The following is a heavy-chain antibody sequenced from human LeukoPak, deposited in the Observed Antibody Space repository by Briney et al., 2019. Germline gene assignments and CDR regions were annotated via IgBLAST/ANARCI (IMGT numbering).Heavy chain of an antibody. Sequence: PGGSLRLSCAASGFTVSSNYMSWFRQAPGKGLEWVSVIYSGGSTYYADSVKGRFTISRDNSKNTLYLQMNSLRAEDTAVYYCARGPYYYDSSGYYTYYYYGMDVWGQGTTVTVSS. V-gene: IGHV3-66*01. CDR1: GFTVSSNY. CDR3: ARGPYYYDSSGYYTYYYYGMDV. CDR2: IYSGGST. J-gene: IGHJ6*02. D-gene: IGHD3-22*01.